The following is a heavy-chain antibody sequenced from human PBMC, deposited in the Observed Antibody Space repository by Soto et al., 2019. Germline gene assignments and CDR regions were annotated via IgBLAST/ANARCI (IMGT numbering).Heavy chain of an antibody. CDR1: GGTFSSYA. D-gene: IGHD4-17*01. Sequence: QVQLVQSGAEVKKPGSSVKVSCKASGGTFSSYAISWVRQAPGQGLEWMGGIIPIFGTANYARKFQGRVTITADESTTAAYMELSSLRSEDTAVYYCARDRTVTRFNYYGMDVWGQGTTVTVSS. J-gene: IGHJ6*02. CDR2: IIPIFGTA. V-gene: IGHV1-69*01. CDR3: ARDRTVTRFNYYGMDV.